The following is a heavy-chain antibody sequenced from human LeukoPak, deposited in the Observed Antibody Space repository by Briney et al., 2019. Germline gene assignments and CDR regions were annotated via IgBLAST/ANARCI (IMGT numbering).Heavy chain of an antibody. J-gene: IGHJ4*02. CDR3: ARGVYGYFDY. D-gene: IGHD3-10*01. CDR1: GGSFSGYY. V-gene: IGHV4-34*01. CDR2: INHSGST. Sequence: SETLSLTCAVYGGSFSGYYWSWIRQPPGKGLEWIGEINHSGSTNYNPSLKSRVTISVDTSKNQFSLKLSSVTAADTAVYYCARGVYGYFDYWGQGTLVTVSS.